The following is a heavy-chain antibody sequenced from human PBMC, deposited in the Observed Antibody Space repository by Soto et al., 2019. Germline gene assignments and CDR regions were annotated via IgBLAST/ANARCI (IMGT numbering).Heavy chain of an antibody. J-gene: IGHJ4*02. V-gene: IGHV4-59*01. Sequence: RVTISVDTSKNQFSLKLSSVTAADTAVYYCARNYYDNSGYATLAFDYWGQGTLVTVSS. CDR3: ARNYYDNSGYATLAFDY. D-gene: IGHD3-22*01.